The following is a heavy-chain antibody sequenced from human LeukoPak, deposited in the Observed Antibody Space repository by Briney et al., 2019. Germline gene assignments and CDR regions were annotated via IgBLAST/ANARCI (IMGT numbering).Heavy chain of an antibody. D-gene: IGHD2-2*01. J-gene: IGHJ4*02. CDR1: GFTFSSYW. Sequence: PGGSLRLSCAASGFTFSSYWMSWVRQAPGKGLEWVANIKQDGSEKYYVDSVKGRFTISRDNAKNSLYLQMNSLRAEDTAVYYCARVVPAAMWGRYYFDYWGQGTLVTVSS. CDR2: IKQDGSEK. CDR3: ARVVPAAMWGRYYFDY. V-gene: IGHV3-7*04.